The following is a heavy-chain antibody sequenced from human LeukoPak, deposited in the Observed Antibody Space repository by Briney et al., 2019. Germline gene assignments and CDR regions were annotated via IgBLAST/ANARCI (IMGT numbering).Heavy chain of an antibody. Sequence: GGSLRLSCAASGFTVSSNYMSWVRQAPGKGLEWVSVIYVDGSTYYADSVQGRFTISRDNSKNTLYLQMNSLTAEDTAVYYCAKGRSGIAAAGLSYWGQGTLVTVSS. V-gene: IGHV3-53*01. J-gene: IGHJ4*02. D-gene: IGHD6-13*01. CDR2: IYVDGST. CDR1: GFTVSSNY. CDR3: AKGRSGIAAAGLSY.